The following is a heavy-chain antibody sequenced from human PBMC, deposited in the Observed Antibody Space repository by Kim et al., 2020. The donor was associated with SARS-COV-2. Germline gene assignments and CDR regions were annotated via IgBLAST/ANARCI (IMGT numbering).Heavy chain of an antibody. CDR1: GFTFSSYV. CDR3: ATLRFPTTVTTGRGFAS. Sequence: GGSLRLSCAASGFTFSSYVMSWVRQAPGKGLEWVSSISGSSGSAYYADSVKGRLTISRDNSKKTLYLQMNSLRVEDTAVYYCATLRFPTTVTTGRGFASWGQEPWSPSPQ. V-gene: IGHV3-23*01. CDR2: ISGSSGSA. D-gene: IGHD4-17*01. J-gene: IGHJ5*01.